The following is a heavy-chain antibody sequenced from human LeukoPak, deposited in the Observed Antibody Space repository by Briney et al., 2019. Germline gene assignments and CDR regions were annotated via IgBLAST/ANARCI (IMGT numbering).Heavy chain of an antibody. CDR2: FDPEDGET. D-gene: IGHD6-13*01. CDR3: ATDRLSIAAAGSAGKVFDY. V-gene: IGHV1-24*01. CDR1: GYTLTELS. Sequence: ASVKVSCKVSGYTLTELSMHWVRQAPGKGLEWMGGFDPEDGETIYAQKFQGRVTMTEDTSTDTAYMELSSLRSEDTAVYYCATDRLSIAAAGSAGKVFDYWGQGTLVTVSS. J-gene: IGHJ4*02.